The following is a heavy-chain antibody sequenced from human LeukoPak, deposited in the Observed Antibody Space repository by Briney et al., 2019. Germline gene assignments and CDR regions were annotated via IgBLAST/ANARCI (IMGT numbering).Heavy chain of an antibody. CDR2: ISCFGGST. V-gene: IGHV3-23*01. CDR3: ARRSGSSWSSFDY. CDR1: GYTFSSYS. Sequence: PGGSLRLSCAASGYTFSSYSMNWVRQAPGKGLEWVSGISCFGGSTYYAPSVKGRLTISRDNFGNMLYLHLDSLRVEDTAIYYCARRSGSSWSSFDYWGQGALVTVSS. D-gene: IGHD6-13*01. J-gene: IGHJ4*02.